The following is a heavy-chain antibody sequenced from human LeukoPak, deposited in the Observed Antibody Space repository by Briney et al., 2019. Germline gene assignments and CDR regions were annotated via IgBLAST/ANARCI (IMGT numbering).Heavy chain of an antibody. V-gene: IGHV1-69*01. J-gene: IGHJ6*04. CDR3: ARESVAVDIVVVVAAYGMDV. CDR1: GGTISRYA. CDR2: IIPIFGTA. Sequence: SVKVSCKASGGTISRYAISWVRQAPGQGLEWMGGIIPIFGTANYAQKFQGRVTITADESTSTAYMELSSLRSEDTAVYYCARESVAVDIVVVVAAYGMDVWGKGPTVTVSS. D-gene: IGHD2-15*01.